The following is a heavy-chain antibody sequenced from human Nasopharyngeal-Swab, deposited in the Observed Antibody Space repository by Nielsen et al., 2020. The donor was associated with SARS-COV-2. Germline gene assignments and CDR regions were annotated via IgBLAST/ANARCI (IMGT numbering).Heavy chain of an antibody. D-gene: IGHD3-3*01. CDR1: GLTLRSYS. CDR2: ISSSSSYI. CDR3: ARVVLRFLEWIPRLYGMDV. J-gene: IGHJ6*02. V-gene: IGHV3-21*01. Sequence: GGSLRLSCAASGLTLRSYSMNWVRKAPGKGLEWVSSISSSSSYIYYADSVKGRFTISRENAKNSLYLQMSSLRAEDTAVYYCARVVLRFLEWIPRLYGMDVWGQGTTVTVSS.